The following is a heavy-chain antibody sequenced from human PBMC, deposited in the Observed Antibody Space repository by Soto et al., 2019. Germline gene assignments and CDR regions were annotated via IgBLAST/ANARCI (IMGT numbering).Heavy chain of an antibody. CDR2: IWYDGTQK. CDR3: ARAGGTTVTGLWHFDS. V-gene: IGHV3-33*01. Sequence: GGSLRLSCXASGFTFNTYSMHWVRQPPGKGLEWLAAIWYDGTQKYYADSVKGRFIISRDNSKKTLYLEMNSLGAEDTAVYYCARAGGTTVTGLWHFDSWGQGTLVTVSS. CDR1: GFTFNTYS. D-gene: IGHD4-17*01. J-gene: IGHJ4*02.